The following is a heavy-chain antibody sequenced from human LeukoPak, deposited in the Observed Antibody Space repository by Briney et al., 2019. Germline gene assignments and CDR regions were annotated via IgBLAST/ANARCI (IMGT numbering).Heavy chain of an antibody. D-gene: IGHD3-22*01. J-gene: IGHJ5*02. CDR3: ITFSMIVVLIAA. Sequence: GGSLRLSCAASGFTFSNACMSWVRQAPGKGLEWVGRIKSKTAGRTTDYAEAVKARSTISPNNSNNTQYLQMNTQKTADTAFYYCITFSMIVVLIAAWGQGTLVTVSS. CDR1: GFTFSNAC. V-gene: IGHV3-15*01. CDR2: IKSKTAGRTT.